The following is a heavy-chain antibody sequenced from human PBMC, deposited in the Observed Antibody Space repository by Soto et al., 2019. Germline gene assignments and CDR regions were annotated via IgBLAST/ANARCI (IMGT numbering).Heavy chain of an antibody. CDR3: AKGSSREGYT. Sequence: PVGSLRISCAASGFTFSNSVMTWVRQAPGKGLDWVSSITASGDVEAYADSVRARFTISRDNSKNTLSLQMSSLRVDDTAVYYCAKGSSREGYTWGQGTLVTVSS. D-gene: IGHD5-12*01. CDR2: ITASGDVE. CDR1: GFTFSNSV. V-gene: IGHV3-23*01. J-gene: IGHJ5*02.